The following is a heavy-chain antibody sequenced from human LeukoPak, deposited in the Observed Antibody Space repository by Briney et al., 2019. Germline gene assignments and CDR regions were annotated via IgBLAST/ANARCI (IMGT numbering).Heavy chain of an antibody. Sequence: ASVKVSCKASGYTFTGYYMHWVRQAPGQGLEWMGWINPNSGGTNYAQKFQGWVTMTRDTSISTAYMELSRLRSDDTAVYYCARLYDFRSGYYPHFDYWGQGTLVTVSS. D-gene: IGHD3-3*01. CDR3: ARLYDFRSGYYPHFDY. V-gene: IGHV1-2*04. CDR1: GYTFTGYY. J-gene: IGHJ4*02. CDR2: INPNSGGT.